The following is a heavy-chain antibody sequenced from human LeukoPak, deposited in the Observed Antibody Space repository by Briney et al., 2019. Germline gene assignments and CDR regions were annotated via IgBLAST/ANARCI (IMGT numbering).Heavy chain of an antibody. V-gene: IGHV1-3*01. D-gene: IGHD2-8*01. CDR1: GYTFTSYA. J-gene: IGHJ4*02. Sequence: GASVKVSCKASGYTFTSYAMHWVRQAPGQRLEWMGWINAGNGNTKYSQKFQGRVTITRDTSASTAYMELRSLRSDDTAVYYCARDGGLYCTNGVCYTDYWGQGTLVTVSS. CDR2: INAGNGNT. CDR3: ARDGGLYCTNGVCYTDY.